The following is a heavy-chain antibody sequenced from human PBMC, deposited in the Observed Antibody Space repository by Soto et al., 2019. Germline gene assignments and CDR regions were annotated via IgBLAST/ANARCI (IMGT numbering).Heavy chain of an antibody. CDR3: VKDDGAGATTFDY. CDR2: ISSNGGST. CDR1: GFTFSSYA. J-gene: IGHJ4*02. Sequence: PGGSLRLSCSASGFTFSSYAMHWVRQAPGKGLEYVSAISSNGGSTYYADSVKGRFTISRDNSKNTLYLQMSSLRAEDTAVYYCVKDDGAGATTFDYWGQGTLVTVSS. V-gene: IGHV3-64D*08. D-gene: IGHD1-26*01.